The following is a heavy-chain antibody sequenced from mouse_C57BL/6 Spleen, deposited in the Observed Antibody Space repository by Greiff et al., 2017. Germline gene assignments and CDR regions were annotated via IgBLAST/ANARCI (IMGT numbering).Heavy chain of an antibody. CDR2: ISSGSSTI. D-gene: IGHD2-1*01. CDR3: ARFYYGNYWYFDV. J-gene: IGHJ1*03. Sequence: EVKLMESGGGLVKPGGSLKLSCAASGFTFSDYGMHWVRQAPEKGLEWVAYISSGSSTIYYADTVKGRFTISRDNAKNTLFLQMTSLRSEDTAMXYCARFYYGNYWYFDVWGTGTTVTVSS. CDR1: GFTFSDYG. V-gene: IGHV5-17*01.